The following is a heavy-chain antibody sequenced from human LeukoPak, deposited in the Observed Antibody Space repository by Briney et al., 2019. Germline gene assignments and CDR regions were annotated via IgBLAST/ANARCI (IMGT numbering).Heavy chain of an antibody. V-gene: IGHV3-33*01. J-gene: IGHJ4*02. D-gene: IGHD3-22*01. Sequence: GRSLRLSCAVSGFTFCNYDMHWVRQAPGKGLEWVAVIWHDGTKEFYVDSVKGRFTISRDNSENTLFLQMNSLRVEDTAVYYCARDHHYYDSSGLRSGCIDYWGQGTLVTVSS. CDR1: GFTFCNYD. CDR3: ARDHHYYDSSGLRSGCIDY. CDR2: IWHDGTKE.